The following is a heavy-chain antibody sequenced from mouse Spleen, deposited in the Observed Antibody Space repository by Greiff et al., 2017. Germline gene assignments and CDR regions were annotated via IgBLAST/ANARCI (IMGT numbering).Heavy chain of an antibody. CDR3: ARSYDGSAWFAY. CDR1: GFTFSDYY. Sequence: EVKVVESGGGLVKPGGSLKLSCAASGFTFSDYYMYWVRQTPEKRLEWVATISDGGSYTYYPDSVKGRFTISRDNAKNNLYLQMSSLKSEDTAMYYCARSYDGSAWFAYWGQGTLVTVSA. J-gene: IGHJ3*01. D-gene: IGHD2-3*01. CDR2: ISDGGSYT. V-gene: IGHV5-4*02.